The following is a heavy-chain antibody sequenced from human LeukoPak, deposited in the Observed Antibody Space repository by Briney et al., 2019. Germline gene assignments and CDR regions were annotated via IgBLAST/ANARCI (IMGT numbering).Heavy chain of an antibody. V-gene: IGHV4-61*02. D-gene: IGHD6-6*01. Sequence: SETLSLTCTVSGGSISSGSYYWSWIRQPAGKGLEWIGRIYTSGSTNYNPSLKSRVTISVDTSKNQFSLKLSSVTAADAAVYYCAREGEGDSSSSNWFDPWGQGTLVTVSS. J-gene: IGHJ5*02. CDR3: AREGEGDSSSSNWFDP. CDR2: IYTSGST. CDR1: GGSISSGSYY.